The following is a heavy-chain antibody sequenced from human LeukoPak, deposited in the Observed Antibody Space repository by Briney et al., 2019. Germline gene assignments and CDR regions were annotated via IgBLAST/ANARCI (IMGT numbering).Heavy chain of an antibody. D-gene: IGHD6-13*01. CDR3: ARDIAAAGEHYYYYYMDV. J-gene: IGHJ6*03. V-gene: IGHV4-38-2*02. CDR2: IYHSGST. CDR1: GYSISSGYY. Sequence: SETLSLTCTVSGYSISSGYYWGRIRQPPGKGLEWIGSIYHSGSTYYNPSLKSRVTISVDTSKNQFSLKLSSVTAADTAVYYCARDIAAAGEHYYYYYMDVWGKGTTVTVSS.